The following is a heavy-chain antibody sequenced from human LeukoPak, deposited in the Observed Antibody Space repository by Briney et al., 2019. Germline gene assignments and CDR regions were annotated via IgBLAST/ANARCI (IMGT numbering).Heavy chain of an antibody. CDR2: ISYDGSNK. CDR1: GFTFSSYG. CDR3: AALYGDYLNDAFDI. J-gene: IGHJ3*02. V-gene: IGHV3-30*03. Sequence: PGGSLRLSCAASGFTFSSYGMHWVRQAPGKGLEWVAVISYDGSNKYYADSVKGRFTISRDNSKNTLYLQMNSLRAEDTAVYYCAALYGDYLNDAFDIWGQGIMVTVSS. D-gene: IGHD4-17*01.